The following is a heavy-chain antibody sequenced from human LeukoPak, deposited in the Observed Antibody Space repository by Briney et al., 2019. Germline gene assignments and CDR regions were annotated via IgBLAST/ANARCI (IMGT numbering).Heavy chain of an antibody. Sequence: SETLSLTCTVSTGSISTSDYYWSWIRQHPGQGLEWIGYIYHNGNAYFNPSLKSRASLSVDTSEDQFSLQLSSVTAADTAVYFCARVSYDTFSFDYWGQGTLVSVSS. CDR2: IYHNGNA. CDR3: ARVSYDTFSFDY. CDR1: TGSISTSDYY. J-gene: IGHJ4*02. D-gene: IGHD3-9*01. V-gene: IGHV4-31*03.